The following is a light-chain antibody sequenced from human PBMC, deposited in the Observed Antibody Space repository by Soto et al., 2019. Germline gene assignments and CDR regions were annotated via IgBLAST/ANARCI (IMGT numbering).Light chain of an antibody. CDR3: QQYMTYSS. CDR2: DAS. V-gene: IGKV1-5*01. J-gene: IGKJ2*01. Sequence: DIQMTQSPSTLSASVGDRVTITCRASQSISSWLAWYQQKPGKAPKLLIYDASSLESGVPSTFGGSGSGTEFTLTISSLQPDDFATYYCQQYMTYSSFGQGTKLEIK. CDR1: QSISSW.